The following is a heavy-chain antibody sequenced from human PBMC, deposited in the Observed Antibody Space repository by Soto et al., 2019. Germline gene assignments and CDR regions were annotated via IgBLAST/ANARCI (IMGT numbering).Heavy chain of an antibody. CDR2: IWYDGSNK. V-gene: IGHV3-33*01. D-gene: IGHD2-21*02. CDR3: ARDLCGGDCYCFDS. J-gene: IGHJ4*02. CDR1: GFDIKRSG. Sequence: PGGSLRHSRATTGFDIKRSGLHRVRPGPSKGLEGVAVIWYDGSNKYYADSVKGRFTISRDNSKNTLYLQMNSLRAEDTAVYYCARDLCGGDCYCFDSWCQGDLLTVSS.